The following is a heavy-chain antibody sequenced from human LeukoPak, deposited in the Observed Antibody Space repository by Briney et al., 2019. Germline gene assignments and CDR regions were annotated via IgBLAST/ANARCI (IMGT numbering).Heavy chain of an antibody. CDR2: IYDSGST. V-gene: IGHV4-59*01. CDR3: ARGGYYDSSGYYYFDY. Sequence: PSETLSLTCTVSGGSISSYYWSWIRQPPGKGLEWIGYIYDSGSTNYNPSLKSRVTISAGTSKNQFSLRLSPVTAADTAVYYCARGGYYDSSGYYYFDYWGQGTLVTVSS. J-gene: IGHJ4*02. D-gene: IGHD3-22*01. CDR1: GGSISSYY.